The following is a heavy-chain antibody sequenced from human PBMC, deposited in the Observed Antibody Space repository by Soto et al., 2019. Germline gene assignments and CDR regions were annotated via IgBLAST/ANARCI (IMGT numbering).Heavy chain of an antibody. D-gene: IGHD6-19*01. Sequence: QVQLVESGGGVVQPGRSLRLSCAASGFTFSSYGMHWVRQAPGKGLEWVAVISYDGSNKYYADSVKGRFTISRDNSKNTLYLQMNSLRAEDTAVYYCAKDLVATVVWWYSSGWMGSWGQGTLVTVSS. J-gene: IGHJ5*02. CDR2: ISYDGSNK. V-gene: IGHV3-30*18. CDR1: GFTFSSYG. CDR3: AKDLVATVVWWYSSGWMGS.